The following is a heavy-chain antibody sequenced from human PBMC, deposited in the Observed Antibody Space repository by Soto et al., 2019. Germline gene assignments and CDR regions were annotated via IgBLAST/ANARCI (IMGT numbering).Heavy chain of an antibody. V-gene: IGHV1-18*01. J-gene: IGHJ4*02. Sequence: ASVKVSCKASGYTFTSYGISWVRQAPGQGLEWMGWISAYNGNTNYAQKLQGRVTMTTDTSTSTAYMELRSLRSDDTAVYYCARGRKNDILTGYYPAPHDYWGQGTLVTVSS. CDR2: ISAYNGNT. CDR3: ARGRKNDILTGYYPAPHDY. CDR1: GYTFTSYG. D-gene: IGHD3-9*01.